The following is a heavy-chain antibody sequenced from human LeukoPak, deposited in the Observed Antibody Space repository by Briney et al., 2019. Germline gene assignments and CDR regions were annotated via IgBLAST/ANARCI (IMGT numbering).Heavy chain of an antibody. Sequence: SETLSLTCTVSGYSISSGYYWGWIRQPPGKGLEWIGSIYHSGSTYYNPSLKSRVTISVDTSKNQFSLKLSSVTAADTAVYYCARNYYGSGSYGGGYAFDIWGQGTMVTVSS. J-gene: IGHJ3*02. CDR3: ARNYYGSGSYGGGYAFDI. CDR1: GYSISSGYY. CDR2: IYHSGST. D-gene: IGHD3-10*01. V-gene: IGHV4-38-2*02.